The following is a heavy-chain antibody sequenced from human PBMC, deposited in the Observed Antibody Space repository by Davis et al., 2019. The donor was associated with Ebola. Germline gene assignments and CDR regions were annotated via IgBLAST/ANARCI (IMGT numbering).Heavy chain of an antibody. CDR1: GGSFSGYY. CDR2: INHSGST. Sequence: SETLSLTCAVYGGSFSGYYWSWIRQPPGKGLEWIGEINHSGSTNYNPSLKSRVTISVDTSKNQFSLKLSSVTAEDTAVYYCVVRDERALGYWGQGTLVTVSS. J-gene: IGHJ4*02. CDR3: VVRDERALGY. D-gene: IGHD2-8*01. V-gene: IGHV4-34*01.